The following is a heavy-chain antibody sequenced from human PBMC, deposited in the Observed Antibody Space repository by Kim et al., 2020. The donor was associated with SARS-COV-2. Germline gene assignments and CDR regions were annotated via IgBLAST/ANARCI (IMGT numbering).Heavy chain of an antibody. Sequence: VKVSCKASGYTFTSYDINWVRQATGQGLEWMGWMNPNSGNTGYAQKFQGRVTMTRNTSISTAYMELSSLRSEDTAVYYCARGFRAAAGPFYYYYYMDVWGKGTTVTVSS. J-gene: IGHJ6*03. CDR3: ARGFRAAAGPFYYYYYMDV. CDR1: GYTFTSYD. D-gene: IGHD6-13*01. V-gene: IGHV1-8*01. CDR2: MNPNSGNT.